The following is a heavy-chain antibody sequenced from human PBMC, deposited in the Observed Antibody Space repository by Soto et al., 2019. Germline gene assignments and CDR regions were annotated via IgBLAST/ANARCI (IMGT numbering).Heavy chain of an antibody. Sequence: SETLSLTCTVSGGSIRDYYWSLIRQSPGRGLEWIGYVFHTGSTNYNRSLRSRATISVDTSKNQFSLTLRSVTAADTAVYYCASALGSGLWFGELRPAWGQGTLVTVSS. CDR3: ASALGSGLWFGELRPA. CDR1: GGSIRDYY. CDR2: VFHTGST. V-gene: IGHV4-59*01. J-gene: IGHJ5*02. D-gene: IGHD3-10*01.